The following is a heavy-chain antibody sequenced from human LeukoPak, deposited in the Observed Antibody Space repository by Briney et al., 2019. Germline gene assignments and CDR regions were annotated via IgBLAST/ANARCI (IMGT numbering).Heavy chain of an antibody. CDR2: ISPDGSTT. CDR1: EFTFSSYG. Sequence: QPGGSLRLSCAASEFTFSSYGMHWVRQAPGKGLVWVSRISPDGSTTSYADSVKGRFTISRDNAKNSLYLQMNSLRAEDTAVYYCARGKYSSGWFDYWGQGTLVTVSS. J-gene: IGHJ4*02. CDR3: ARGKYSSGWFDY. D-gene: IGHD6-19*01. V-gene: IGHV3-74*01.